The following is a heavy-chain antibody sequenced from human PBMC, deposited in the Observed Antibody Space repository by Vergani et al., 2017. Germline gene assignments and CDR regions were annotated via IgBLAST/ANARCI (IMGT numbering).Heavy chain of an antibody. V-gene: IGHV1-69*01. J-gene: IGHJ4*02. Sequence: QVQLVQSGAEVKKPGSSVKVSCKASGGTFSSYAISWVRQPPGQGLEWMGGIIPIFGTANYAQKFQGRVTITADESTSTAYMELSSLRSEDTAVYYCARSVGSSSRPAYYFDYWGQGTLVTVSS. CDR1: GGTFSSYA. CDR2: IIPIFGTA. CDR3: ARSVGSSSRPAYYFDY. D-gene: IGHD6-13*01.